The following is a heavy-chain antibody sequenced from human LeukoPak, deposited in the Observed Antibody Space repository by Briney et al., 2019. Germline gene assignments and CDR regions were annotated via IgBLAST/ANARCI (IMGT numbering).Heavy chain of an antibody. D-gene: IGHD3-10*01. CDR1: GFTVSSNY. J-gene: IGHJ4*02. CDR3: TRARGAGPGAHFDY. CDR2: IYSGGST. V-gene: IGHV3-66*01. Sequence: PGGSLRLSCAASGFTVSSNYMSWVRQAPGKGLEWVSVIYSGGSTYYADSVKGRFTISRDNSKNTLYPQMNSLRAEDTAVYYCTRARGAGPGAHFDYWGQGTLVTVSS.